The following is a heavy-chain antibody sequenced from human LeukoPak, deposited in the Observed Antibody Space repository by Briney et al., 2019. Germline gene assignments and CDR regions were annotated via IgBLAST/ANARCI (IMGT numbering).Heavy chain of an antibody. J-gene: IGHJ4*02. Sequence: SETLSLTCTVSGYSISSGYYWGWIRQPPGKGLEWIGSIYHSGSTYYNPSLKSRVTISVDTSKNQFSLKLSSVTAADTAVYYCARTSFRYYGSGSYGALNYWGQGTLVTVSS. V-gene: IGHV4-38-2*02. D-gene: IGHD3-10*01. CDR3: ARTSFRYYGSGSYGALNY. CDR1: GYSISSGYY. CDR2: IYHSGST.